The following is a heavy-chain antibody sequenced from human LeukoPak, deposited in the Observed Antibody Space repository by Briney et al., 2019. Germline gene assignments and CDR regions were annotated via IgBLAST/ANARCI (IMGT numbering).Heavy chain of an antibody. J-gene: IGHJ4*02. V-gene: IGHV4-39*01. CDR3: ARHYYDSSGYFI. CDR1: GGSISSSSYY. CDR2: IYYSGST. D-gene: IGHD3-22*01. Sequence: SETLSLTCTVSGGSISSSSYYWGWIRQPPGKGLEWIGSIYYSGSTYYTPSLKSRVTISVDTSKNQFSLKLSSVTAADTAVYYCARHYYDSSGYFIWGQGTLVTVSS.